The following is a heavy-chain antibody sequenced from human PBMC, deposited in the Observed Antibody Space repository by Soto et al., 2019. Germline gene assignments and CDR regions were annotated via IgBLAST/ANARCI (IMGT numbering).Heavy chain of an antibody. CDR2: ISGSGGGT. Sequence: EVQLLESGGGLVQPGGSLRLSCVASGFTFKNYDMRWVRQAPGKGLEWISGISGSGGGTYYADSVKGRFTISRDNSKNTLYLQMNSLRAEDTALYYCAKDRQFRSYYESAGHYDNWGQGTLVTVSS. V-gene: IGHV3-23*01. J-gene: IGHJ4*02. D-gene: IGHD3-10*01. CDR3: AKDRQFRSYYESAGHYDN. CDR1: GFTFKNYD.